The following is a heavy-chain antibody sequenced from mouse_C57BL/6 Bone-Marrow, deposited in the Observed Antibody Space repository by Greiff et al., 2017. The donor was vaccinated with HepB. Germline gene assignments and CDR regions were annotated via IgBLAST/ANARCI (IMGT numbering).Heavy chain of an antibody. CDR2: IRSKSNNYAT. V-gene: IGHV10-1*01. J-gene: IGHJ3*01. D-gene: IGHD4-1*01. CDR3: VRQRGPGVAY. CDR1: GFSFNTYA. Sequence: EVQLVGSGGGLVQPKGSLKLSCAASGFSFNTYAMNWVRQAPGKGLEWVARIRSKSNNYATYYADSVKDRFTISRDDSESRLYLQMNNLKTEDTAMYYCVRQRGPGVAYWGQGTLVTVSA.